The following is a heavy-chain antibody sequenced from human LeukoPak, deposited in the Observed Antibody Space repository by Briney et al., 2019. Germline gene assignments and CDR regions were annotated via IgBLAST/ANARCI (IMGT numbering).Heavy chain of an antibody. Sequence: GGSLRLSCAASGFTFNNYAMSWVRQAPGKGLEWVSVLSGSGTSTYYADSVKGRFTISRDNSKNTLYPQMNSLRAEDTAVYYCAKLVTIFGATPRNYFDYWGQGTLVTVSS. CDR3: AKLVTIFGATPRNYFDY. CDR2: LSGSGTST. J-gene: IGHJ4*02. V-gene: IGHV3-23*01. D-gene: IGHD3-3*01. CDR1: GFTFNNYA.